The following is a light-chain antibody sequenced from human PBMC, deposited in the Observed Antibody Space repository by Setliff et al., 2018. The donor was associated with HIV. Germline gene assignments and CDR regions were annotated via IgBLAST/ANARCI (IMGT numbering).Light chain of an antibody. Sequence: QSALAQPASVSESPGQSITISCTGTSSDVGAYNFVSWYQQYPGKAPQLMIYDVFGRPSGVSHRFSGSKSGNTASLTISGLRPEDEADYYCSSFTTSRKSVFGTGTKVTVL. V-gene: IGLV2-14*03. J-gene: IGLJ1*01. CDR1: SSDVGAYNF. CDR3: SSFTTSRKSV. CDR2: DVF.